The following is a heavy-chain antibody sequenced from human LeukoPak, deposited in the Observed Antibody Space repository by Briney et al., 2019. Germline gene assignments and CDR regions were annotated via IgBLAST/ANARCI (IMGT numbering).Heavy chain of an antibody. D-gene: IGHD2-2*02. J-gene: IGHJ6*03. CDR1: GGSISSYY. V-gene: IGHV4-4*09. Sequence: SETLSLTCTVSGGSISSYYWSWIRQPPGKGLEWIGYIYTSGSTNYNPSLKSRVTISVDTSKNQFSLKLSSVTAADTAVYYCARRQNQLLYGYYYYYMDVWGKGTTVTVSS. CDR3: ARRQNQLLYGYYYYYMDV. CDR2: IYTSGST.